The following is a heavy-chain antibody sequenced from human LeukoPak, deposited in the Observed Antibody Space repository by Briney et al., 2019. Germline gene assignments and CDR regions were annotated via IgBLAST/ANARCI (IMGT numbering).Heavy chain of an antibody. J-gene: IGHJ6*02. CDR2: ISKDGVGT. D-gene: IGHD3-16*01. CDR3: ARDPLSYDYYGLDV. V-gene: IGHV3-23*01. Sequence: GGSLRLSCTVSGLTFSNCAMAWVRQAPGKGLEWVSTISKDGVGTYYPESMKGRFTISRDNSKNTLYLQMNSLRAEDTAIYYCARDPLSYDYYGLDVWGQGTTVTVSS. CDR1: GLTFSNCA.